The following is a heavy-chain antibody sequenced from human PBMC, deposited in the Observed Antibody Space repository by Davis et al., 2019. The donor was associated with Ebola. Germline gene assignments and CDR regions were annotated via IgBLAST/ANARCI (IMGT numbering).Heavy chain of an antibody. J-gene: IGHJ4*02. D-gene: IGHD4/OR15-4a*01. CDR1: GDSFSSYA. CDR3: VRDFGYEDGAGFQHYFDF. V-gene: IGHV1-69*06. Sequence: AASVKVSCKVSGDSFSSYAIAWVRQAPGQGLEWMGGIIPIFGAAIYAQKFQGRVTITADKSTSTAYMELSSLTSGDTAVYYCVRDFGYEDGAGFQHYFDFWGRGTLVTVPP. CDR2: IIPIFGAA.